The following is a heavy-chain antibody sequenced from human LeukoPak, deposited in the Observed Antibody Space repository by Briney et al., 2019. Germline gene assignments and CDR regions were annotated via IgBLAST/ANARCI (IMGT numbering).Heavy chain of an antibody. CDR1: GFTFTSSA. CDR3: AADPLPDHGYSYGGVYYYMDV. J-gene: IGHJ6*03. Sequence: ASVKVSCKASGFTFTSSAVQWVRQARGQRLEWIGWIVVGSGNTNYAQKFQERVTITRDMSTSTAYMELSSLRSEDTAVYYCAADPLPDHGYSYGGVYYYMDVWGKGTTVTVSS. V-gene: IGHV1-58*01. CDR2: IVVGSGNT. D-gene: IGHD5-18*01.